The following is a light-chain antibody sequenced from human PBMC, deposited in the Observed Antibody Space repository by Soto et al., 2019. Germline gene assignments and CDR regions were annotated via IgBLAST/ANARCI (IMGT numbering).Light chain of an antibody. V-gene: IGLV2-8*01. J-gene: IGLJ1*01. CDR2: EVS. CDR3: SSYTNTGTLYV. Sequence: QSVLTQPPSASGSLGQSVTIPCTGTSSDVGDYNYVSWYQQHPGKVPKLMIYEVSKRPSGVPDRFSGSKSGNTASLTVSGLQAEDEADYYCSSYTNTGTLYVFGTGTKLTVL. CDR1: SSDVGDYNY.